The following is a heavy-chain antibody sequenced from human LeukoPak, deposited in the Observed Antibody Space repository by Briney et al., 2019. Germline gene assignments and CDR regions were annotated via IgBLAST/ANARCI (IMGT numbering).Heavy chain of an antibody. CDR1: GFTFSRFW. Sequence: GGSLRLSCAASGFTFSRFWMTWVRQAPGKGLEWVSLISGDGVSTFYADSVKGRFSISRDNSKNSLYLEMNSLRTEDAAMYYCAKESGKFDYWGQGTLVAVSS. J-gene: IGHJ4*02. CDR3: AKESGKFDY. CDR2: ISGDGVST. V-gene: IGHV3-43*02.